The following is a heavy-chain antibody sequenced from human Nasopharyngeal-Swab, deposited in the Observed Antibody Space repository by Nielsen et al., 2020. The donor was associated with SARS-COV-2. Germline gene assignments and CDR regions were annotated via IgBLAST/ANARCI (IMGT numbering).Heavy chain of an antibody. J-gene: IGHJ6*03. CDR2: INHSGST. V-gene: IGHV4-34*01. D-gene: IGHD6-13*01. Sequence: WIRQPPGKGLEWIGEINHSGSTNYNPSLKSQVTISVDTSKNQFSLKLSSVTAADTAVYYCATSGSSVTAGVNMDVWGKGTTVTVSS. CDR3: ATSGSSVTAGVNMDV.